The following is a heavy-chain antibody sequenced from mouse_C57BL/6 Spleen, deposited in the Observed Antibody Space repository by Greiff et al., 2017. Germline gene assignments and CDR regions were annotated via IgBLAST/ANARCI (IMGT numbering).Heavy chain of an antibody. J-gene: IGHJ1*03. CDR3: ARDSDYYGSSYWYFDV. V-gene: IGHV1-61*01. Sequence: QVQLQHPGAELVRPGSSVKLSCKASGYTFTSYWMDWVKQRPGQGLEWIGNIYPSDSETHYNQKFKDKATLTVDKSSSTAYMQLSSLTSEDSAVYYCARDSDYYGSSYWYFDVWGTGTTVTVSS. CDR2: IYPSDSET. D-gene: IGHD1-1*01. CDR1: GYTFTSYW.